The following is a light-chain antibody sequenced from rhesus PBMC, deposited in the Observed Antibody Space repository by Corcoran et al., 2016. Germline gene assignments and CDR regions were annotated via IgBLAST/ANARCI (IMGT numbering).Light chain of an antibody. V-gene: IGKV1-21*01. CDR3: QQYNSAPRT. J-gene: IGKJ1*01. CDR2: KEA. Sequence: DIQMTQSPSSLSASVGDRVTITCRASQGISSWLAWYQQKPGKVPKLLFHKEARLQSGVPSRISGSGSGTDFTLTISSLQPKGIATYYCQQYNSAPRTFGQGTKVEIK. CDR1: QGISSW.